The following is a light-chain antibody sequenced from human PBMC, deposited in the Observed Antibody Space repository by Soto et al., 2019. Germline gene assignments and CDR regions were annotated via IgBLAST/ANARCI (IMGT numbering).Light chain of an antibody. CDR1: QSVGSW. CDR2: TAS. CDR3: QQYNTYPWT. Sequence: DIQMTQSPSTLSGSVGDRVIITCRASQSVGSWLAWYQQQPGKVPKLLIYTASTLQSGVPSRFSGSGSGAEFTLTIGSLQPEDFATYYCQQYNTYPWTFGQGTKVDIK. J-gene: IGKJ1*01. V-gene: IGKV1-5*03.